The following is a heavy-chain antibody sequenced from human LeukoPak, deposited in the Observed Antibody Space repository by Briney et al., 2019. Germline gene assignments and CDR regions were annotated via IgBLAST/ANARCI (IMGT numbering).Heavy chain of an antibody. V-gene: IGHV4-34*01. CDR3: ARDSVDTAMATDY. CDR1: GGSFSDYY. Sequence: PETLSLTCAVYGGSFSDYYWSWIRQPPGKGLEWIGEINHTGSTNYNPSPKSRVTISVDTSKNQFSLKLSSVTAADTAVYYCARDSVDTAMATDYWGQGTLVTVSS. D-gene: IGHD5-18*01. J-gene: IGHJ4*02. CDR2: INHTGST.